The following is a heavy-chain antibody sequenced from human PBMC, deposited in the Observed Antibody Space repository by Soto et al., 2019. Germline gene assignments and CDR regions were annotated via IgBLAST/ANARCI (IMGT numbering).Heavy chain of an antibody. J-gene: IGHJ4*01. Sequence: QVQLVQSGTELKKPGASVKVSCRASGYGFIAYGLSWVRQAPGQGLEWMGWISPYNGNTNYAEKFQGRVTMTTDTSTSTAYMDLRNLRSDDTALYYCATTTVTSHFDHWGQGTLVTVSS. V-gene: IGHV1-18*04. CDR2: ISPYNGNT. CDR1: GYGFIAYG. CDR3: ATTTVTSHFDH. D-gene: IGHD4-17*01.